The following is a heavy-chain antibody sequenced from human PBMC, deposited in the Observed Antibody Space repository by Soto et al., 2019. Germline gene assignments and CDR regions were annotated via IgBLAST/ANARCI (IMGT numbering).Heavy chain of an antibody. CDR2: VYYSGST. CDR1: GGSISSGGYY. J-gene: IGHJ3*02. D-gene: IGHD1-26*01. CDR3: ARDREATRDAFDI. V-gene: IGHV4-31*03. Sequence: QVQLQESGPGLVKPSQTLSLTCTVSGGSISSGGYYWSWIRRHPGKGLEWIGYVYYSGSTYYNPSLKTRVTISVDTSKNQFSLKLSSVTAADTAVYYCARDREATRDAFDIWGQGTMVTVSS.